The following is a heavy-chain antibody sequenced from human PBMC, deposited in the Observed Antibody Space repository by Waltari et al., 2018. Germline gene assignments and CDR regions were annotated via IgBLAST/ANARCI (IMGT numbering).Heavy chain of an antibody. J-gene: IGHJ4*02. CDR1: GFTFSSYW. CDR2: ISSDGSST. CDR3: ARQSSDSSGWYWADY. D-gene: IGHD6-19*01. V-gene: IGHV3-74*01. Sequence: EVQLVESGGGLVQPGGSLRLSCAASGFTFSSYWMHWVRQAPGEGLVWVSRISSDGSSTSYADSVKGRFTISRDNAKNTLYLQMNSLRAEDTAVYYCARQSSDSSGWYWADYWGQGTLVTVSS.